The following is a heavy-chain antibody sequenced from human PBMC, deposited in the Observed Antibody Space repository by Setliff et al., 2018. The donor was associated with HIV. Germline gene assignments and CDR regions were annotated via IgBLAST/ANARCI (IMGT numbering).Heavy chain of an antibody. CDR1: GDTFSSYA. Sequence: SVKVSCKASGDTFSSYAISWVRQAPGQGLEWMGGIITIFDTTHYAQNFQGRLTITADVSTSTAYMELSSLRSEDTAVYYCASSVGFRDFWGQGTPVTVSS. CDR3: ASSVGFRDF. CDR2: IITIFDTT. D-gene: IGHD3-10*01. J-gene: IGHJ4*02. V-gene: IGHV1-69*13.